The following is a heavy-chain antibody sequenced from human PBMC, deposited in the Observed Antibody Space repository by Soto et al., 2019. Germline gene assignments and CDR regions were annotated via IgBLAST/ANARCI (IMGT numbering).Heavy chain of an antibody. J-gene: IGHJ6*02. V-gene: IGHV4-59*01. D-gene: IGHD3-22*01. CDR1: GGSISSYY. Sequence: SETLSLTCTVSGGSISSYYWSWIRQPPGKGLEWIGYIYYSGSTNYNPSLKSRVTISVDTSKNQLSLKLSSVTAADTAVYYCARDRRIVVPNYYYGMDVWGQGTTVTVSS. CDR2: IYYSGST. CDR3: ARDRRIVVPNYYYGMDV.